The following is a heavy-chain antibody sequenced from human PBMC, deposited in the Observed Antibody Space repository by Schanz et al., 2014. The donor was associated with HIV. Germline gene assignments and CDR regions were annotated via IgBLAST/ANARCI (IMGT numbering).Heavy chain of an antibody. V-gene: IGHV3-33*06. J-gene: IGHJ4*02. CDR3: AKEEQQLGGVGGYHFDY. CDR1: GFTFSDYG. CDR2: IWDDGSDK. D-gene: IGHD6-13*01. Sequence: QVQLVESGGGVVQPGRSLRLSCAASGFTFSDYGMHWARQAPGKGLEWVAVIWDDGSDKYYGDSVKGRFTISRDNSKNTLYLQMNSLRADDTAVYYCAKEEQQLGGVGGYHFDYWGQGTLVTVSS.